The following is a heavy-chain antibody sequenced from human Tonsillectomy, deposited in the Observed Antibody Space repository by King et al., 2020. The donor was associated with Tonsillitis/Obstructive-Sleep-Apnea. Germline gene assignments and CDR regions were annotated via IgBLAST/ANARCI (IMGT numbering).Heavy chain of an antibody. V-gene: IGHV4-34*01. CDR3: ARVRGDDGGIWYFDL. Sequence: VQLQQWGAGLLKPSETLSLTCAVYGGSFSFYYWSWIRQPPGKGLEWIGEISQGGSTSYNPSLKCRVTRSVDTSKSQFSLNLRSGTAADTAVYFCARVRGDDGGIWYFDLWGRGTLVTVSS. CDR2: ISQGGST. J-gene: IGHJ2*01. CDR1: GGSFSFYY. D-gene: IGHD2-21*01.